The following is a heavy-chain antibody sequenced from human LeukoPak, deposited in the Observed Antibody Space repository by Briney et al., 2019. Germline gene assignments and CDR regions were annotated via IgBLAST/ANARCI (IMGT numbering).Heavy chain of an antibody. CDR3: ARVRSSWYEGDLDAFDI. Sequence: ASVKVSCKTSGYTFSNYYIHWVRQAPGQGLEWMAWSSPNSGGTHFAQKFQGWVTMTRHTSINTAYMELSRLKSDDTAVYYCARVRSSWYEGDLDAFDIWGQGTMVTVS. J-gene: IGHJ3*02. V-gene: IGHV1-2*04. D-gene: IGHD6-13*01. CDR1: GYTFSNYY. CDR2: SSPNSGGT.